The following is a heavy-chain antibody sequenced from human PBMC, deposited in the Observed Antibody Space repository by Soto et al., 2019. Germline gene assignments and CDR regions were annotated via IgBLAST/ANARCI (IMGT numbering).Heavy chain of an antibody. Sequence: QVQLEESGGSVVQPGRSLRLSCAASGFTFSNYGMHWVRQAPGKGLEWVSFIWFDGTNKYYADSVKGRFTISRDNSKNALYLQMNSLRAEDTAVYYCARGLFDGILTGGFDYWGQGALVTVSS. D-gene: IGHD3-9*01. CDR3: ARGLFDGILTGGFDY. J-gene: IGHJ4*02. V-gene: IGHV3-33*01. CDR1: GFTFSNYG. CDR2: IWFDGTNK.